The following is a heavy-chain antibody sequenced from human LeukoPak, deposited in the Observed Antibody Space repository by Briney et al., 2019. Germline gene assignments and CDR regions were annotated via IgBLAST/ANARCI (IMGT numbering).Heavy chain of an antibody. CDR3: TRDLGEYSSPRGYFDY. CDR1: GFTFSSYG. CDR2: IRYDGSNK. D-gene: IGHD6-6*01. J-gene: IGHJ4*02. Sequence: GGSLRLSCAASGFTFSSYGMHWVRQAPGKGLEWVAFIRYDGSNKYYADSVKGRFTISRDNSKNTLYLQMNSLKTEDTAVYYCTRDLGEYSSPRGYFDYWGQGTLVTVSS. V-gene: IGHV3-30*02.